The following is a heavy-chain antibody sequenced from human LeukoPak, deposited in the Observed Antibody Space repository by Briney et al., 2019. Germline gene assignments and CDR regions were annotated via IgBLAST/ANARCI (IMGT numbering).Heavy chain of an antibody. Sequence: PGGSLRLSCAASGFTFSNYGMRWVREAPGKGLEWVSDIIVSGVTTYYADSVKGRLTISRDNSKDHLYLQMNGRRAEDTAVYYCAKSRFTTGVYYFDSWGQGTLVTVSS. D-gene: IGHD1-1*01. CDR1: GFTFSNYG. V-gene: IGHV3-23*01. CDR3: AKSRFTTGVYYFDS. J-gene: IGHJ4*02. CDR2: IIVSGVTT.